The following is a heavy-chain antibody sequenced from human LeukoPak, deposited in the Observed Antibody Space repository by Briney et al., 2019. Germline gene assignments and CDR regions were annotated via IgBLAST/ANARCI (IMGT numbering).Heavy chain of an antibody. V-gene: IGHV3-48*03. Sequence: GGSLRLSCAASGFTFSSYEMNWVRQAPGKGLEWVSYISSSGSTIYYADSVKGRFTISRDNAKNSLYLQMNSLRAEDTAVYYCARDPPGYDDYVFDYWGQGTLVTVSS. CDR3: ARDPPGYDDYVFDY. D-gene: IGHD4-17*01. J-gene: IGHJ4*02. CDR2: ISSSGSTI. CDR1: GFTFSSYE.